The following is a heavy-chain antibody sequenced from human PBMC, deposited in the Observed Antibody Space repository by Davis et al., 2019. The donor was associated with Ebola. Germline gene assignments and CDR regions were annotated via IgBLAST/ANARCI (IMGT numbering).Heavy chain of an antibody. CDR3: RGGPYYFDY. V-gene: IGHV3-23*01. Sequence: GESLKISCAASGFTFTNYAMNWVRQAPGKGLEWVSAISGSGGSTYYADSVKGRFTISRDNSKNTLYLQMNSLRAEDTAVYYCRGGPYYFDYWGQGTLVTVSS. D-gene: IGHD3-16*01. J-gene: IGHJ4*02. CDR1: GFTFTNYA. CDR2: ISGSGGST.